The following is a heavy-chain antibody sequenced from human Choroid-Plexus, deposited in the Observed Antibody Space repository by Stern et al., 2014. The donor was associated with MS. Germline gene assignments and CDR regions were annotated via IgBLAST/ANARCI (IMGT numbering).Heavy chain of an antibody. V-gene: IGHV3-30*18. CDR2: VSDDGSNK. CDR3: AKDRQYLTYFFDH. Sequence: MQLVESGGGVVQPGRPLILSCVVSGFTFGSCAMHWVRQAPGKGLEWVASVSDDGSNKYYADSVKGRFTISRDNSQNTLYMQMSSLRPEDTAVYYCAKDRQYLTYFFDHWGQGSLVTVSS. CDR1: GFTFGSCA. D-gene: IGHD2/OR15-2a*01. J-gene: IGHJ5*02.